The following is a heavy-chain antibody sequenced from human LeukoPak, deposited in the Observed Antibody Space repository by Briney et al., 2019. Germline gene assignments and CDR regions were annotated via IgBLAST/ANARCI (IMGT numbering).Heavy chain of an antibody. Sequence: GWVRQPPGKGLEWIGSIYYSGSTYYNPSLKSRVTISVDTSKNQFSLKLSSVTAADTAVYYCARTSAPRDYYYGMDVWGQGTTVTVSS. CDR3: ARTSAPRDYYYGMDV. V-gene: IGHV4-39*01. CDR2: IYYSGST. J-gene: IGHJ6*02.